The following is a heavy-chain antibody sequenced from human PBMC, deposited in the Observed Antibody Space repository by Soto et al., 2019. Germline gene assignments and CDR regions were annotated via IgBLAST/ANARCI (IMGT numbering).Heavy chain of an antibody. V-gene: IGHV1-69*01. J-gene: IGHJ4*02. CDR1: GETLNSNP. D-gene: IGHD2-15*01. Sequence: QVQLVQSGAEVKTPGSSLKVSCKVFGETLNSNPIGWVRQATGQGLAWVGGIVPLSDRTNYAQDLQRRVTVTVDVSTSTVYMELSNLKSDDTAVYYCARQSGRDCHSGGGCCSLDVWGQGSLLTVSS. CDR3: ARQSGRDCHSGGGCCSLDV. CDR2: IVPLSDRT.